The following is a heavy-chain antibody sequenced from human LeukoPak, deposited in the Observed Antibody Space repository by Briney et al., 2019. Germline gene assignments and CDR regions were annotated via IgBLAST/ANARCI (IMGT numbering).Heavy chain of an antibody. Sequence: GGSLRLSCAASGFTFSSYAMSWVRQAPGKGLEWVSALSGSGGSTYYADSVKGRFTISRDNSKNTLYLQMSSLRAEDTAVYYCAKHEATVPTPRKADFDYWGQGTLVTVSS. CDR1: GFTFSSYA. CDR2: LSGSGGST. D-gene: IGHD4-17*01. CDR3: AKHEATVPTPRKADFDY. V-gene: IGHV3-23*01. J-gene: IGHJ4*02.